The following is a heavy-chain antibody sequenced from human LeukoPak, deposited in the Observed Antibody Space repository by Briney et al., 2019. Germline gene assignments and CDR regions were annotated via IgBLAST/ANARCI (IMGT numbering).Heavy chain of an antibody. CDR3: ARGEDPTYCSSTSCLRSGWFDP. V-gene: IGHV4-59*08. Sequence: PSETLSLTCTVPGGSISSYYWSWIRQSPGKGLEWIGYIYYSGSTNYNPSLKSRVTISVDTSKNQFSLKLSSVTAADTAVYYCARGEDPTYCSSTSCLRSGWFDPWGQGTLVTVSS. CDR2: IYYSGST. D-gene: IGHD2-2*01. CDR1: GGSISSYY. J-gene: IGHJ5*02.